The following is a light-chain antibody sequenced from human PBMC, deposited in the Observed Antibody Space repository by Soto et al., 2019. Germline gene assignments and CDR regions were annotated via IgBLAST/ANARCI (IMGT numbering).Light chain of an antibody. Sequence: ESVLTQSPGTLSMSPGERATLSYRASQSVSSSYLAWYQQKPGQAPRLLIYGASSRATGIPDRFSGSGSGTDFTLTISRLEPEDFAVYYCQQYGSSPFTFGPGTKVDIK. CDR2: GAS. J-gene: IGKJ3*01. V-gene: IGKV3-20*01. CDR1: QSVSSSY. CDR3: QQYGSSPFT.